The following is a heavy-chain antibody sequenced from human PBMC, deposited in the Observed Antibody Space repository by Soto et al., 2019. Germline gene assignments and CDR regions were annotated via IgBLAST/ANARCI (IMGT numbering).Heavy chain of an antibody. CDR3: ARTPFSWPLGTVLHYFDS. Sequence: QVQLQESGPGLVKPSETLSLTCTVSGASIRSTYWSWIRQSPGKGLEWIGYIYYSGTTNYNPSLKNRVTISVDTSKNQLSLNLTSVTAADTAVYYCARTPFSWPLGTVLHYFDSWGQGTLVTVSS. J-gene: IGHJ4*02. V-gene: IGHV4-59*01. D-gene: IGHD7-27*01. CDR2: IYYSGTT. CDR1: GASIRSTY.